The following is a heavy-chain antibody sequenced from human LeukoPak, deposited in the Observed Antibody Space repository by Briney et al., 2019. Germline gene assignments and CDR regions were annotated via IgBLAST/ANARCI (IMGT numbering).Heavy chain of an antibody. CDR1: GGTFSSYA. V-gene: IGHV1-69*05. CDR3: ARDLGEIQLWLRGWFDP. Sequence: ASVEVSCKASGGTFSSYAISWVRQAPGQGLEWMGGIIPIFGTANYAQKFQGRVTITTDESTSTAYMELSSLRSEDTAVYYCARDLGEIQLWLRGWFDPWGQGTLVTVSS. CDR2: IIPIFGTA. D-gene: IGHD5-18*01. J-gene: IGHJ5*02.